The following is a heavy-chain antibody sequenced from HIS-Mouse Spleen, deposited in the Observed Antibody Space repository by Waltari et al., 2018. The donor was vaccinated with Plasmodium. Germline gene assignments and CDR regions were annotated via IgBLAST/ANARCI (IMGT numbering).Heavy chain of an antibody. D-gene: IGHD1-26*01. CDR2: ISGYNGNT. CDR1: GYTFSSSG. V-gene: IGHV1-18*01. CDR3: ARLLPWVHGHFDY. Sequence: QVQLVQSGAEGKRPGASVKVPCQASGYTFSSSGISWVRPAPGQGLEGMGWISGYNGNTNYAQKVQGRVTMTTDTSTSTAYMELRSLRSDDTAVYYCARLLPWVHGHFDYWGQGTLVTVSS. J-gene: IGHJ4*02.